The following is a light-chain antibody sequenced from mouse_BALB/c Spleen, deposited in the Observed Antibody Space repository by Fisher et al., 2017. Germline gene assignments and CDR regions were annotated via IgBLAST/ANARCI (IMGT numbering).Light chain of an antibody. CDR1: QDISNY. CDR3: VQYAQFPRT. V-gene: IGKV10-94*03. J-gene: IGKJ1*01. CDR2: YTS. Sequence: TQSPSSLSASLGDRVTISCRASQDISNYLNWYQQKPDGTVKLLIYYTSRLHSGVPSRFSGSGSGADYSLTISSLESEDFADYYCVQYAQFPRTFGGGTKLEIK.